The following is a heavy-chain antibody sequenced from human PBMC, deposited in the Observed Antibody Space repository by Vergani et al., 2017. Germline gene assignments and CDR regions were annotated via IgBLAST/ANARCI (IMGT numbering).Heavy chain of an antibody. J-gene: IGHJ4*02. D-gene: IGHD3-22*01. CDR1: GDSISGGVYY. CDR2: IYSTGST. V-gene: IGHV4-31*03. Sequence: QVQLQESAPGLVKPSQTLSLTCSVSGDSISGGVYYWNWIPQNPGKGLEWIGYIYSTGSTHHNPSLRRRINMSVDTSKNQFSLKLNSVTAADTAMYYCARMGGYDEGDAFRIGYFDSWGPGILVTVSS. CDR3: ARMGGYDEGDAFRIGYFDS.